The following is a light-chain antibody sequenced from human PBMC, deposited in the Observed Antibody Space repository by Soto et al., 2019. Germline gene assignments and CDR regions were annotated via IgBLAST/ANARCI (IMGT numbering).Light chain of an antibody. Sequence: QSALTQPASVSGSPGQSITISCTGTSSDVGGYNYVSWYQQHPGKAPKLLIYDVSNRPSRVSNRFSGSKSGDTASLTISGLQAEDESDYYCSSYTGSTTLLFGGGTKLTVL. CDR2: DVS. J-gene: IGLJ2*01. V-gene: IGLV2-14*01. CDR3: SSYTGSTTLL. CDR1: SSDVGGYNY.